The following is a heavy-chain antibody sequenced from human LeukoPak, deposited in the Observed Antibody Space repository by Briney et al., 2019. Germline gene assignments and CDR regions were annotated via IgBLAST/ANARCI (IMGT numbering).Heavy chain of an antibody. V-gene: IGHV5-51*01. CDR1: GYSFTSYR. D-gene: IGHD3-9*01. CDR3: ARPYYDILTGPHYYFDY. CDR2: IYPGDSDT. J-gene: IGHJ4*02. Sequence: GESLKISCKGSGYSFTSYRIGWVRQMPGKGLEWIGIIYPGDSDTRYSPSFQGQVTISADKSISTADLQWSSLKASDTAMYYCARPYYDILTGPHYYFDYWGQGTLVTVSS.